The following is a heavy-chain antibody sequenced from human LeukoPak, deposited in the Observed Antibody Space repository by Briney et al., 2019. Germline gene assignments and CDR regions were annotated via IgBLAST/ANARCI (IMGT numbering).Heavy chain of an antibody. CDR1: GFTFSSYS. D-gene: IGHD3-10*01. V-gene: IGHV3-21*01. J-gene: IGHJ5*02. CDR2: ISSSSSYI. CDR3: ARDYGSGSYPYWFDP. Sequence: GGSLRLSCAASGFTFSSYSMNWVRQAPGKGLEWVSSISSSSSYIYYAGSVKGRFTISRDNAKNSLYLQMNSLRAEDTAVYYCARDYGSGSYPYWFDPWGQGTLVTVSS.